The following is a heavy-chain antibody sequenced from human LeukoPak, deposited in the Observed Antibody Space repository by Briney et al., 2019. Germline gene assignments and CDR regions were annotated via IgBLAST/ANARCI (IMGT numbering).Heavy chain of an antibody. CDR2: IIAIFGTA. J-gene: IGHJ3*02. D-gene: IGHD4-17*01. Sequence: SVKVSCKDSVGTLSSYANNWVRQAPGQGLEWRGEIIAIFGTANYAQKFQSRVTITPDETTSTAYMELSSLRSEDTAVYYCAREGHDYGDYGADAFDIWGQGTMVTVS. V-gene: IGHV1-69*01. CDR3: AREGHDYGDYGADAFDI. CDR1: VGTLSSYA.